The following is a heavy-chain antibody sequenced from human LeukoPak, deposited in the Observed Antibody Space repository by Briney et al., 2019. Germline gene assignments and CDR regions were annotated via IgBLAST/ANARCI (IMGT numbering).Heavy chain of an antibody. CDR3: VRDRFYSFHY. V-gene: IGHV3-48*01. D-gene: IGHD4-11*01. Sequence: PGGSLRLSCADSGFTFSSYSMNWVRQAPGKGLEWVSYITSTATTTYYADSVKGRFTISRDNAKNSLYLQMNSLRAEDTAVYYCVRDRFYSFHYWGQGTLVTVSS. CDR1: GFTFSSYS. CDR2: ITSTATTT. J-gene: IGHJ4*02.